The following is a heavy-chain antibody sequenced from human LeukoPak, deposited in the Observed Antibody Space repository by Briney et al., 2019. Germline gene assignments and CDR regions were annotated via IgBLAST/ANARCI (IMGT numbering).Heavy chain of an antibody. CDR3: AKAIPMCDYCGY. Sequence: GGSLRLSCAASGFTFSSYSMNWVRQAPGKGLEWVSYISSSSSTIYYADSVKGRFTISRDNSKNTLYLQMNSLRAEDTAVYYCAKAIPMCDYCGYWGQGTLVTVSS. V-gene: IGHV3-48*01. J-gene: IGHJ4*02. CDR2: ISSSSSTI. CDR1: GFTFSSYS.